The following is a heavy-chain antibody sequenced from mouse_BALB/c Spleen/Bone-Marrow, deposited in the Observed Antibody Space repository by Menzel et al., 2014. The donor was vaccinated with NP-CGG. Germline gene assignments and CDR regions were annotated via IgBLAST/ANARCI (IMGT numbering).Heavy chain of an antibody. Sequence: EVQLQQSGHDLVKPSQPLSLTCTVTGYSISSGYTWHWIRQFPVNTLEWMGYIHYSGSTNYNPSLKSRISITRDTSKNQFFLQLNSVTTEDTATYFCSKGTYAMDSWGQGTSVTVSS. D-gene: IGHD3-3*01. V-gene: IGHV3-1*02. CDR2: IHYSGST. J-gene: IGHJ4*01. CDR3: SKGTYAMDS. CDR1: GYSISSGYT.